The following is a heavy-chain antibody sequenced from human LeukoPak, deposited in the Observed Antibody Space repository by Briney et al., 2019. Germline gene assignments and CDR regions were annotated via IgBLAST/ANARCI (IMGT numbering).Heavy chain of an antibody. J-gene: IGHJ5*02. CDR3: ARDNLAFYDILTGPDLWWFDP. Sequence: ASVKVSCKASGYTFTSYGISWVRQAPGQGLEWMGWISAYNGNTNYAQKLQGRVTMTTDTSTSTAYMELRSLRSDDTAVYYCARDNLAFYDILTGPDLWWFDPWGQGTLATVSS. D-gene: IGHD3-9*01. V-gene: IGHV1-18*01. CDR2: ISAYNGNT. CDR1: GYTFTSYG.